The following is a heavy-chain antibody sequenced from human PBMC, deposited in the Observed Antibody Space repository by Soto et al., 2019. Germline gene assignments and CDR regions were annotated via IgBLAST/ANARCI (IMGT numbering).Heavy chain of an antibody. V-gene: IGHV3-30*03. CDR3: ARKPETGTTVPFDY. Sequence: QVQLVESGGGVVQPGRSLRLSCAASGFTFSSYGMHWVRQAPGKGLEWVAVISYDGSEKYHADSVKGRFTISRDNSKNTLYLQMNSLRAEDTAVYYCARKPETGTTVPFDYWGQGTLVTXSS. CDR2: ISYDGSEK. D-gene: IGHD1-1*01. J-gene: IGHJ4*02. CDR1: GFTFSSYG.